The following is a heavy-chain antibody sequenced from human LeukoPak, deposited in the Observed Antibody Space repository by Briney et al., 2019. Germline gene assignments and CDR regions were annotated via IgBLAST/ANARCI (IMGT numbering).Heavy chain of an antibody. CDR1: GFTLSDYY. J-gene: IGHJ4*02. D-gene: IGHD1-26*01. Sequence: GSLRLSCAASGFTLSDYYMSWIRQAPGKGLEWIGEINHSGITNYNASLKSRVTVSVDTSKNQFSLKLRSVTAADTAVYYCARGRRINGEYWVGGYFDYWGQGTLVTVSS. CDR2: INHSGIT. V-gene: IGHV4-34*01. CDR3: ARGRRINGEYWVGGYFDY.